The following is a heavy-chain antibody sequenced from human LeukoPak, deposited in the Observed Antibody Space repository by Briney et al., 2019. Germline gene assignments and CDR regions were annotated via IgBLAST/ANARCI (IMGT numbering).Heavy chain of an antibody. CDR2: ISTSGNT. V-gene: IGHV4-4*07. CDR1: GSSIRSYY. CDR3: ARDQDISLATDMWYDAFDI. D-gene: IGHD1-1*01. Sequence: SETLSLTCSVSGSSIRSYYWSWVRQPAGKGLEWIGRISTSGNTNYNPSLRSRVSLSVDTSKNQFSLKLSSVTAADTAVYYCARDQDISLATDMWYDAFDIWGQGTMVTVSS. J-gene: IGHJ3*02.